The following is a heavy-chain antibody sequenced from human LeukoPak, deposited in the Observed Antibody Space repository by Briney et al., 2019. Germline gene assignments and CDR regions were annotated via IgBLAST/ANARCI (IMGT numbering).Heavy chain of an antibody. CDR1: GFTFDDYG. D-gene: IGHD2-21*01. J-gene: IGHJ5*02. V-gene: IGHV3-48*03. CDR3: ARMYSWGFDP. Sequence: GGSLRLSCAASGFTFDDYGMNWVRQAPGKGLEWLSYISSSGSAIYYADSVKGRFTISRDNAKNSLYLQMNSLRAEDTAVYYCARMYSWGFDPWGQGTLVIVSS. CDR2: ISSSGSAI.